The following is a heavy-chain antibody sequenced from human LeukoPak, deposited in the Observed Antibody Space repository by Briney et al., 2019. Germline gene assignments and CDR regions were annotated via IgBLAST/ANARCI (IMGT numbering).Heavy chain of an antibody. CDR2: VSIGGTYI. Sequence: PGGSLRLSCAASGFTFSSYGMNWVRRAPGKGLEWVSFVSIGGTYIYYADSVKGRFTISRDDAKNSLYLQMNSLTAEDTAEYYCARNKINTVTTGWYFDLWGRGTLVTVSS. CDR3: ARNKINTVTTGWYFDL. V-gene: IGHV3-21*01. J-gene: IGHJ2*01. CDR1: GFTFSSYG. D-gene: IGHD4-17*01.